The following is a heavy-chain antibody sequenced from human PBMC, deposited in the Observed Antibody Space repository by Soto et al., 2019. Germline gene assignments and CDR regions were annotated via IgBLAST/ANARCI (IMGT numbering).Heavy chain of an antibody. D-gene: IGHD2-15*01. CDR2: VSIGGST. CDR3: AKRRGAGGHFDY. Sequence: GGSLKLSSAASGFTFSSYAMGWVRQGPGKGLEWVAVVSIGGSTHYADSVRGRFTISRDNSKNTLSLQMNSLTAEDTAVYFCAKRRGAGGHFDYWGQGALVTVSS. J-gene: IGHJ4*02. CDR1: GFTFSSYA. V-gene: IGHV3-23*01.